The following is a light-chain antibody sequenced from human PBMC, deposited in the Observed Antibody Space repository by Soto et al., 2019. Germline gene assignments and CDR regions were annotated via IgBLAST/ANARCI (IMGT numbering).Light chain of an antibody. Sequence: EIVMTQSPATLSVSPGERATLSCRASQSVSTNLAWYQQKPGQAPRLLIYGVFTRATGVPDRFSGSGSGTDLTLTIGSLQSEDSAVYYCQQYNRWPPITFGQGTRLEIK. CDR1: QSVSTN. CDR2: GVF. CDR3: QQYNRWPPIT. V-gene: IGKV3-15*01. J-gene: IGKJ5*01.